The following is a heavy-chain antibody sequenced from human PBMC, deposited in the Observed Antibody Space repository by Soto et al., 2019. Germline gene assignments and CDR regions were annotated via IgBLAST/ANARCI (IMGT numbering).Heavy chain of an antibody. CDR2: IYYSWST. Sequence: QVQLQESGPGLVKPSQTLSLTCTVSGGSISSGDYYWSWIRQPPGKGLEWSGYIYYSWSTYYNPSLKSRVTISVDTSKNQFSLRLSSVTAADTAVYYCARLVVTASTDVFDIWGQGTMVTGSS. D-gene: IGHD2-21*02. CDR3: ARLVVTASTDVFDI. V-gene: IGHV4-30-4*01. J-gene: IGHJ3*02. CDR1: GGSISSGDYY.